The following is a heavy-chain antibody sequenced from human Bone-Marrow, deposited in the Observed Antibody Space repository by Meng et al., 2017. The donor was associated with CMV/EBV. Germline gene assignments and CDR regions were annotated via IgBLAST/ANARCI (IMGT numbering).Heavy chain of an antibody. J-gene: IGHJ4*02. Sequence: GGSLRLSCAASGFTFSSYWMHWVRQAPGKGLVWVSRIDSDGSTTNYADSAKGRFTISRDNAKNSLYLQMNSLRAEDTAVYYCARGDSSSSFDYWGQGTLVTVSS. D-gene: IGHD6-6*01. V-gene: IGHV3-74*01. CDR2: IDSDGSTT. CDR3: ARGDSSSSFDY. CDR1: GFTFSSYW.